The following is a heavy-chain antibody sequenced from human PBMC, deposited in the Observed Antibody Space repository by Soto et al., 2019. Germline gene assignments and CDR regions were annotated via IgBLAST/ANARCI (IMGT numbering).Heavy chain of an antibody. D-gene: IGHD2-2*01. CDR1: GFTFNDNA. J-gene: IGHJ3*02. V-gene: IGHV3-9*01. Sequence: EVQLVESGGGSVQPGRSLRLSCAASGFTFNDNAIHWVRQAPGKGLEWVSGISWSSGNIGYADSVKGRFTISRDNAKNSLYLQMNSLRPEDTALYYCVKGRAGAAAAISAFDIWGQGTMVTVSS. CDR2: ISWSSGNI. CDR3: VKGRAGAAAAISAFDI.